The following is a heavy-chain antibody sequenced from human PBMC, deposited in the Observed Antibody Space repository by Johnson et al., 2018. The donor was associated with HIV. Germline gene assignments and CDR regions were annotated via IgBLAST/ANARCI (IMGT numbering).Heavy chain of an antibody. Sequence: QVQLVESGGGLVQPGRSLRLSCAASGFSFDDYGVHWVRQAPDKGLEWPAFIWFDGTAKYYSDSVKGRFSISRDNAKYSLYLQMNSLRAEDTDVYYCAYSSSPLSGDAFDIWGQGTMVTVSS. D-gene: IGHD6-6*01. J-gene: IGHJ3*02. CDR2: IWFDGTAK. CDR1: GFSFDDYG. V-gene: IGHV3-33*03. CDR3: AYSSSPLSGDAFDI.